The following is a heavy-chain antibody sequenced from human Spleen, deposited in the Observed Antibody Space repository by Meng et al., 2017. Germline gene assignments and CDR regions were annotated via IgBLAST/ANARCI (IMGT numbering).Heavy chain of an antibody. D-gene: IGHD3-3*01. CDR2: TNSDGSIT. CDR1: GFTVSSNY. J-gene: IGHJ5*02. Sequence: EVQLVEAGGGWVQPGGSLRLSCSASGFTVSSNYMSWVRQAPGKGLEWVSRTNSDGSITNYAVSVRGRFTISRDDAKNTVYLQMNSLRVEDTAVYYCARDFGGWYDVWGQGTLVTVSS. CDR3: ARDFGGWYDV. V-gene: IGHV3-74*01.